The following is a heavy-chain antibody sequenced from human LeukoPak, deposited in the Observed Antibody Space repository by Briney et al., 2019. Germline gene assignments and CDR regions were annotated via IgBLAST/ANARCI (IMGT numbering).Heavy chain of an antibody. Sequence: PGGSLRLSCAASGFTFSICAMNWVRQAPGNGLEWVSGISGSGGRTYYADSAKGRFTISRDSSKNTVYLQMNSLRAEDTAVYYCAKADGSYKTLIDYWGQGTLVTVSS. J-gene: IGHJ4*02. CDR1: GFTFSICA. CDR2: ISGSGGRT. CDR3: AKADGSYKTLIDY. V-gene: IGHV3-23*01. D-gene: IGHD3-10*01.